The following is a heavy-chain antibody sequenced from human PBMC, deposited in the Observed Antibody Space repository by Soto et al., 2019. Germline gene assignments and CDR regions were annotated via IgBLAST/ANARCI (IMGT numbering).Heavy chain of an antibody. J-gene: IGHJ4*02. CDR3: ARHGGRHFGGIDN. CDR1: GGTFSSYS. D-gene: IGHD1-26*01. Sequence: QVQLVQSGAEVKKPGSSVKVSCKASGGTFSSYSINWVRQAPGQGLEWMGEIIPIFGTANYAQKFQDRVTITADESTSTAYMELSSLRSEETAVYYCARHGGRHFGGIDNWGQGILVTGSS. CDR2: IIPIFGTA. V-gene: IGHV1-69*01.